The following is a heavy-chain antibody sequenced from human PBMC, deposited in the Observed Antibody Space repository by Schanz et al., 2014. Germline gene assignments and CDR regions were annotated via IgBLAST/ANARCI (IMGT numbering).Heavy chain of an antibody. CDR1: GFNLRRYS. V-gene: IGHV3-21*04. D-gene: IGHD2-21*01. Sequence: QLVESGGGLVKPGGSLRLSCATSGFNLRRYSMNWVRQAPGGGLEWVSSISATSNFVHYAASVEGRFTVSRDNANNVMYLQMNSLRVGDTAVYYCAKGQLLSYYFDYWGQGTLVTVSS. J-gene: IGHJ4*02. CDR2: ISATSNFV. CDR3: AKGQLLSYYFDY.